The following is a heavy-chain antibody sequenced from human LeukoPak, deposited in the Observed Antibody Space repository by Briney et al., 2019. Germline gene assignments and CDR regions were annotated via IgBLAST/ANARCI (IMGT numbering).Heavy chain of an antibody. CDR2: ISWNSGSI. Sequence: SLRLSCAASGFTFDDYAMHWVRQAPGKGLEWVSGISWNSGSIGYADSVKGRFTISRDNAKNSLYLQMNSLRAEDTALYYCARTYYYDSSGYYGAFDIWGQGTMVTVSS. V-gene: IGHV3-9*01. D-gene: IGHD3-22*01. CDR1: GFTFDDYA. J-gene: IGHJ3*02. CDR3: ARTYYYDSSGYYGAFDI.